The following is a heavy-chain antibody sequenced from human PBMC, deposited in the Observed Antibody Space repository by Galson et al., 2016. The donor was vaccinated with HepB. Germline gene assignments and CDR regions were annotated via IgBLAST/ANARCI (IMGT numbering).Heavy chain of an antibody. CDR2: IWNDGSYK. J-gene: IGHJ4*02. CDR3: ARSTDFYFDY. CDR1: GFTFSYYG. V-gene: IGHV3-33*01. Sequence: SLRLSCAASGFTFSYYGMHWVRQAPGKGLEWVASIWNDGSYKFYADSVQGRFTISRDNSKNTQYLQMNTLRAEDTAVYYCARSTDFYFDYWGQGTPVTVSS. D-gene: IGHD3/OR15-3a*01.